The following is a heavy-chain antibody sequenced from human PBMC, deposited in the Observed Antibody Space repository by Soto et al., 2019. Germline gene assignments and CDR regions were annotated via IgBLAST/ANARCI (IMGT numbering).Heavy chain of an antibody. V-gene: IGHV3-23*01. D-gene: IGHD3-10*01. CDR1: GFTFSAFA. Sequence: DVQLLESGGDLVQPGGSLRLSCAASGFTFSAFAMTWVRLAPGKGLEWVSSISGSTYYADSVKGRFTISRDDSKNTLYLQMNRLRADDTAVYDCAIGGARGPSGHWGQGTLVTVSS. J-gene: IGHJ4*02. CDR3: AIGGARGPSGH. CDR2: ISGST.